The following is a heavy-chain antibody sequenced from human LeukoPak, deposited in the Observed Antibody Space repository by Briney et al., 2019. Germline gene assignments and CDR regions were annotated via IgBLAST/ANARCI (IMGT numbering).Heavy chain of an antibody. Sequence: GGSLRLSCAASGFTFSSYWMHWVRQAPGKGLGWVSRINSDGSSTSYADSVKGRFTISRDNAKNTLYLQMNSLRAEDTAAYYCARDYSSSWSFDYWGQGTLVTVS. CDR2: INSDGSST. CDR3: ARDYSSSWSFDY. V-gene: IGHV3-74*01. J-gene: IGHJ4*02. D-gene: IGHD6-13*01. CDR1: GFTFSSYW.